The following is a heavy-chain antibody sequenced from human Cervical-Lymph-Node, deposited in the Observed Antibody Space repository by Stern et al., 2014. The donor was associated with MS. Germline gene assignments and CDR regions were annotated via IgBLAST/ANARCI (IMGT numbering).Heavy chain of an antibody. CDR3: RAGADAFDV. Sequence: QMQLVQSGAEVKKPGASVKVSCKASGYTFTKFAISWVRQPPGQGLQWMGWVGTRLGNTNHAQTCQGRISWATDTSTSTVYMELRSLRSDDTAMYYCRAGADAFDVWGQGTRVIVSS. J-gene: IGHJ3*01. CDR1: GYTFTKFA. D-gene: IGHD6-13*01. CDR2: VGTRLGNT. V-gene: IGHV1-18*01.